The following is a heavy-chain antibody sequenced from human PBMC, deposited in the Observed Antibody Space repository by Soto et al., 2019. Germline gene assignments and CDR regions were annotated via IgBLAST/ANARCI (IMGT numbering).Heavy chain of an antibody. D-gene: IGHD1-1*01. CDR1: GFTFSSYA. J-gene: IGHJ6*03. V-gene: IGHV3-23*01. Sequence: GGSLRLSCAASGFTFSSYAMSWVRQAPGKGLEWVSAISGSGGSTYYADSVKGRFTISRDNSKNTLYLQMNSLRAEDTAVYYCAKGPGGQLERRGYYYYMDVWGKGTTVTVSS. CDR2: ISGSGGST. CDR3: AKGPGGQLERRGYYYYMDV.